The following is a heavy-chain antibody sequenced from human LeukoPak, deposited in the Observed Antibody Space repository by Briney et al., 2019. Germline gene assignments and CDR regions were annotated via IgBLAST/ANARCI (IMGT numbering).Heavy chain of an antibody. CDR1: GFTFNKSP. CDR3: VKDLNWAFDY. Sequence: GGSLRLSCAASGFTFNKSPMNWVRQAPGKGLEWISNIRDDSDGTTYADSVKGRFTTSRDNAKNSLYLQINSLRAEDTAVYYCVKDLNWAFDYWGQGTLVTVSS. J-gene: IGHJ4*02. D-gene: IGHD3-16*01. V-gene: IGHV3-48*01. CDR2: IRDDSDGT.